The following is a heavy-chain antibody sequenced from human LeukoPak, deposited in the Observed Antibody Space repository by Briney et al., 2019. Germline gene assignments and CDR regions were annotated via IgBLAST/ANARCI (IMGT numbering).Heavy chain of an antibody. CDR2: VDPEDGET. CDR3: ASHYYDSSGYYLPIDY. D-gene: IGHD3-22*01. Sequence: ASVKISCKVPGYTFTDYYMHWVQQAPGKGLEWMGLVDPEDGETIYAEKFQGRVTITADTSTDTAYMELSSLRSEDTAVYYCASHYYDSSGYYLPIDYWGQGTLVTVSS. J-gene: IGHJ4*02. CDR1: GYTFTDYY. V-gene: IGHV1-69-2*01.